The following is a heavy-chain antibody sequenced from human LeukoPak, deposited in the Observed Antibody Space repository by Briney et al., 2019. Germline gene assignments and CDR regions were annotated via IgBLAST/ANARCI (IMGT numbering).Heavy chain of an antibody. CDR1: GFTFSSYT. J-gene: IGHJ4*02. Sequence: AGSLRLSCAASGFTFSSYTMNWVRQAPGKGREWVSSINTGSFYIYSADSVKGRFPISRDNAKNSLYLQMDSLRAEDTAVYYCARSRSGLVLDYWGQGTLVTVSS. CDR2: INTGSFYI. CDR3: ARSRSGLVLDY. V-gene: IGHV3-21*01. D-gene: IGHD3-22*01.